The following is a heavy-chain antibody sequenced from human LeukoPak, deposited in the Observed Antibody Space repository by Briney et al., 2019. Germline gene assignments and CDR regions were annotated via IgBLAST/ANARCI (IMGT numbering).Heavy chain of an antibody. J-gene: IGHJ4*02. V-gene: IGHV4-34*01. CDR1: GGSFSGYY. CDR2: MNHSGST. CDR3: ARVIPMAVAARSKKTFDY. Sequence: SETLSLTCAVYGGSFSGYYWSWIRQPPGKGLEWIGEMNHSGSTNYNPSLKSRVTISVDTSKNQFSLKLSSVTAADTAVYYCARVIPMAVAARSKKTFDYWGQGTLVTVSS. D-gene: IGHD6-6*01.